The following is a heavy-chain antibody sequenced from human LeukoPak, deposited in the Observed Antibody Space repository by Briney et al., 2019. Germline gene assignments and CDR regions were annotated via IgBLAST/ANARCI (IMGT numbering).Heavy chain of an antibody. V-gene: IGHV3-13*01. Sequence: QAGGSLRLSCAASGFTFSSYDMQWVRRATGKGLEWVSAIGTAGDTYYPGSVKGRFTISRENAKNSLYLQMNSLRAGDTAVYYCARGRYYDSSGYSLPLFDYWGQGTLVTVSS. CDR1: GFTFSSYD. D-gene: IGHD3-22*01. J-gene: IGHJ4*02. CDR2: IGTAGDT. CDR3: ARGRYYDSSGYSLPLFDY.